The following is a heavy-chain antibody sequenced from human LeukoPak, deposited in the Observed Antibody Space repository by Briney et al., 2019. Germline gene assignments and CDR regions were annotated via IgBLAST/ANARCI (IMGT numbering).Heavy chain of an antibody. Sequence: PSETLSLTCTVSGGSITSGGSYWTWIRQHPGKGLEWIGYIYHTGSAFYSPSLESRASLSVDTSKKQFSLRLTTVTVADTAVYYCARENDINSYGYWGQVTLVTVSS. J-gene: IGHJ4*02. CDR1: GGSITSGGSY. CDR2: IYHTGSA. D-gene: IGHD6-6*01. CDR3: ARENDINSYGY. V-gene: IGHV4-31*03.